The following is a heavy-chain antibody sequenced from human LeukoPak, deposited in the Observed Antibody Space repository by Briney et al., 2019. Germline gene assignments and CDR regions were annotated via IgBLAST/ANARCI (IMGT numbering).Heavy chain of an antibody. Sequence: SETLSLTCVVSGGSFSGYYWGWIRQPPGEGLEWIGEISHSGTTNYNPSLKSRVTISVDTSNNQFSLNLSSVTAADTAVYYCARETFIGNSGHFPHWGQGSLVTVSS. D-gene: IGHD4-23*01. CDR2: ISHSGTT. J-gene: IGHJ1*01. V-gene: IGHV4-34*01. CDR3: ARETFIGNSGHFPH. CDR1: GGSFSGYY.